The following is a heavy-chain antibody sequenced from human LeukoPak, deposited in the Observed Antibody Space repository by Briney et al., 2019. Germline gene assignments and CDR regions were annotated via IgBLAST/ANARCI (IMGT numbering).Heavy chain of an antibody. Sequence: GGSLRLSCAASGFTFSSYAMSWVHQAPGRGLEWVSAISGSGGSTYYADSVKGRFTISRDNSKNTLYLQMNSLRAEDTAVYYCAKLAHYDFWSGYSDYWGQGTLVTVSS. CDR2: ISGSGGST. CDR3: AKLAHYDFWSGYSDY. D-gene: IGHD3-3*01. V-gene: IGHV3-23*01. J-gene: IGHJ4*02. CDR1: GFTFSSYA.